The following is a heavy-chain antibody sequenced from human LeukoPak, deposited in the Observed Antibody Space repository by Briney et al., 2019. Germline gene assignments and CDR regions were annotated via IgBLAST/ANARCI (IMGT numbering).Heavy chain of an antibody. D-gene: IGHD5-24*01. CDR3: ARSEMATITVDY. CDR2: ISYDGKEK. CDR1: GFPFSSYA. J-gene: IGHJ4*02. Sequence: PGRSLRLSCAASGFPFSSYAMHWVRQAPGKGLEWVALISYDGKEKYYADSVKGRYTISRDNSKNTLYLQMNSLRVEDTAVYYCARSEMATITVDYLGRGTLVTVSS. V-gene: IGHV3-30*01.